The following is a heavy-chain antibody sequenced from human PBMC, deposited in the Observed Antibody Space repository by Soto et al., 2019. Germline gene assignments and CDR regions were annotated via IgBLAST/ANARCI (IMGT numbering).Heavy chain of an antibody. V-gene: IGHV1-3*01. Sequence: ASVKVSCKSSGNTFTTYAMHWVRQAPGQRLEWMGWINAGNGNPKYSQKFQGRVTITRDTSASTGYMELSSLGLEDTAVYYCASGIDYGELDYWGQGTLVTSPQ. CDR2: INAGNGNP. J-gene: IGHJ4*02. CDR3: ASGIDYGELDY. D-gene: IGHD4-17*01. CDR1: GNTFTTYA.